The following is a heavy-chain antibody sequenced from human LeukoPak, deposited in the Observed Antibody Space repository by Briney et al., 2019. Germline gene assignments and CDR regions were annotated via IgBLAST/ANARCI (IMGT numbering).Heavy chain of an antibody. CDR3: ARAQLGYCSGGSCYLNWFDP. CDR2: IYYSGST. D-gene: IGHD2-15*01. CDR1: GVSISSGGYY. Sequence: SQTLSLTCTVSGVSISSGGYYWGWLRQQPGKGLEWIGYIYYSGSTYYNPSLKSRITITVDTSKNQFSRKLSSVTAADTAVYYCARAQLGYCSGGSCYLNWFDPWGQGTLVTVSS. J-gene: IGHJ5*02. V-gene: IGHV4-31*03.